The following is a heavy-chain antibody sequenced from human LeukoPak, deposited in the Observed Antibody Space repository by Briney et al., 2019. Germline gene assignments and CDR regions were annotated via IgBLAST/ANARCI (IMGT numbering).Heavy chain of an antibody. CDR1: GFTFSDYY. D-gene: IGHD3-10*01. CDR3: ARMALLNYFDY. CDR2: ISSSGSTI. J-gene: IGHJ4*02. V-gene: IGHV3-11*01. Sequence: GGSLRLSCAASGFTFSDYYMSWIRQAPGKGLEGVSYISSSGSTIYYADSVKGRFTISRDNAKNSLSLQMNSLRAEDTAVYYCARMALLNYFDYWGQGTLVTVSS.